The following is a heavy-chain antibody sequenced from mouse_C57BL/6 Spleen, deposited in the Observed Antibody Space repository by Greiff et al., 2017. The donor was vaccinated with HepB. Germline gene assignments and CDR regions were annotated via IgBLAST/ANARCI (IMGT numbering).Heavy chain of an antibody. CDR3: ARGYFDV. CDR2: ISDGGSYT. V-gene: IGHV5-4*03. Sequence: EVKVVESGGGLVKPGGSLKLSCAASGFTFSSYAMSWVRQTPEKRLEWVATISDGGSYTYYPDNVKGRFTISRDNAKNNLYLQMSHLKSEDTAMYYCARGYFDVWGTGTTVTVSS. J-gene: IGHJ1*03. CDR1: GFTFSSYA.